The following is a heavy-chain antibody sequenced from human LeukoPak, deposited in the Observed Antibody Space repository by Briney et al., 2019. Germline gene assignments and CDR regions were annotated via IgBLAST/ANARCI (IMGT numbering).Heavy chain of an antibody. J-gene: IGHJ4*02. Sequence: PSGTLSLTCTVSGDYIRTNNWWIWVRQSPGKGLEWIGEIYQSGTTNYNPSLKSRVTRPVDKSKNPFSLILNSVTAADTAFYYCATWFRGHYENTGYYPGNWGQGTLVSVSS. CDR3: ATWFRGHYENTGYYPGN. CDR2: IYQSGTT. V-gene: IGHV4-4*02. CDR1: GDYIRTNNW. D-gene: IGHD3-22*01.